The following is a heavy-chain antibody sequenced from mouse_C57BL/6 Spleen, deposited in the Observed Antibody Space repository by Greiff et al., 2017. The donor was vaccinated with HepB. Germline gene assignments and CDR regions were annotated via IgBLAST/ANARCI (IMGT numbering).Heavy chain of an antibody. D-gene: IGHD1-1*01. J-gene: IGHJ4*01. CDR1: GYTFTSYW. CDR2: IDPSDSYT. Sequence: QVQLQQPGAELVKPGASVKLSCKASGYTFTSYWMQWVKQRPGQGLEWIGEIDPSDSYTNYNQKFKGKATLTVDTSSSTAYMQLSSLTSEDSAVYYCARWNYGSSYWYYYAMDYWGQGTSVTVSS. CDR3: ARWNYGSSYWYYYAMDY. V-gene: IGHV1-50*01.